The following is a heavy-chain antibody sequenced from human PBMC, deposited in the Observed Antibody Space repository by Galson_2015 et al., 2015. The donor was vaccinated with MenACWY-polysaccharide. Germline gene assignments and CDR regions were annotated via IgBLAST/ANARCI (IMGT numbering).Heavy chain of an antibody. D-gene: IGHD1-26*01. Sequence: SLRLSCAASGFTFSSYAMSWVRQAPGKGLEWVSAISGSGGSTYYADSVKGRFTISRDNSKNTLYLQMNSLRAEDTAVYYCAKDRIHRSPTSDPPHFDYWGQGTLVTVSS. CDR3: AKDRIHRSPTSDPPHFDY. J-gene: IGHJ4*02. CDR2: ISGSGGST. V-gene: IGHV3-23*01. CDR1: GFTFSSYA.